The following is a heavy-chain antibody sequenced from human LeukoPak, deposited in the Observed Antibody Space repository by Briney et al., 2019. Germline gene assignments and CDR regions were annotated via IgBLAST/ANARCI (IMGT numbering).Heavy chain of an antibody. Sequence: SETLSLTCTVSGGSISSYYWSWIRQPPGKRLGWIGYIYYSGSTNYNPSLKSRVTISVDTSKNQFSLKLSSVTAADTAVYYCAGGDYFDYWGQGTLVTVSS. CDR1: GGSISSYY. CDR3: AGGDYFDY. D-gene: IGHD3-10*01. J-gene: IGHJ4*02. CDR2: IYYSGST. V-gene: IGHV4-59*01.